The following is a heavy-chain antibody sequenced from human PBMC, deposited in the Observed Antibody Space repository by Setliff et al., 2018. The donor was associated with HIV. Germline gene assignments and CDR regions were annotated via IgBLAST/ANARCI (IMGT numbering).Heavy chain of an antibody. CDR2: INPNSGGT. D-gene: IGHD4-17*01. CDR3: ARDQGVWDYGGKILLREYFQD. J-gene: IGHJ1*01. CDR1: GDAFTDYY. Sequence: ASVKVSCKASGDAFTDYYMHWVRQAPGQGLEWMGWINPNSGGTNYAQKFQGRVTMTRDRSISTAYMELSRLRSDDKAVYYCARDQGVWDYGGKILLREYFQDWGQGTLVTVSS. V-gene: IGHV1-2*02.